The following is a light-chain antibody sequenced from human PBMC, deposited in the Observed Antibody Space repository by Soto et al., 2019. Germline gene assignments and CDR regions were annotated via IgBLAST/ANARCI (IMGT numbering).Light chain of an antibody. CDR1: QTVSSY. J-gene: IGKJ1*01. CDR3: HQRSNWPKT. V-gene: IGKV3-11*01. CDR2: DAS. Sequence: EIVLTQSPDTLSLSPEETATLSCRASQTVSSYLAWFQQKPGQPPRLLIYDASIKAPGIPARFSGSGSGTDFTLTISRLEPEDSALYYCHQRSNWPKTIGQGTKVEIK.